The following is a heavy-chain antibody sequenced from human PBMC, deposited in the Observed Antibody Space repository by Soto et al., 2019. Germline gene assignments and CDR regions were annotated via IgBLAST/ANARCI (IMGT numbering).Heavy chain of an antibody. Sequence: EVQLVESGGGLVKPGGSLRLSCAASGFTFSSYSMNWVRQAPGKGLEWVSSISSSSSYIYYADSVKGRFTISRDNAKNSLYLQMNSLRAEDTAVYYCATFDIVVVVAATLDRNWFDPWGQGTLVNVSS. D-gene: IGHD2-15*01. CDR2: ISSSSSYI. CDR1: GFTFSSYS. CDR3: ATFDIVVVVAATLDRNWFDP. J-gene: IGHJ5*02. V-gene: IGHV3-21*01.